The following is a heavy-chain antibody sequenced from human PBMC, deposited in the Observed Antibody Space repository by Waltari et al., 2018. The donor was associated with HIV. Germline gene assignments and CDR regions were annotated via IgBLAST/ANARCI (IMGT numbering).Heavy chain of an antibody. V-gene: IGHV1-3*01. J-gene: IGHJ5*02. CDR2: INAANSNT. Sequence: QVQLVQSGAEVKKPGAQVTISCKASGYIFSDYAIHWGRQAPGQRLEGMGWINAANSNTKYTQKYQGRVTITRDTSATTAYMEVRSLTSEDTALYYCARVARELSLVRGGWLHPWGQGTLVTVSS. D-gene: IGHD3-10*01. CDR3: ARVARELSLVRGGWLHP. CDR1: GYIFSDYA.